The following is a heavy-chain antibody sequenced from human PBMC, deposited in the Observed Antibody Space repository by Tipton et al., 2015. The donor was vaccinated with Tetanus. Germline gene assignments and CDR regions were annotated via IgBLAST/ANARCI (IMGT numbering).Heavy chain of an antibody. J-gene: IGHJ4*02. CDR3: ARGAIQPLDY. CDR2: TSGSGNTI. CDR1: GFSFSDFY. V-gene: IGHV3-11*01. D-gene: IGHD2-2*01. Sequence: QVQLVQSGGGLVKTGGSLRLSCAASGFSFSDFYMSWIRQAPGRGLEWVAYTSGSGNTILYSDSVKGRFTVSRDNADNSVYLQMNHLRDDDTAMYFCARGAIQPLDYWGQGTLVTVSS.